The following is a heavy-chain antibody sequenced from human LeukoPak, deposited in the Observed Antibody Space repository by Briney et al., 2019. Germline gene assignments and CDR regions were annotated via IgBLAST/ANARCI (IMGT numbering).Heavy chain of an antibody. D-gene: IGHD5-12*01. V-gene: IGHV1-58*01. J-gene: IGHJ4*02. CDR3: ARGAKIVATGDLDY. CDR1: GFTFTSSA. Sequence: SVKVSCKASGFTFTSSAVQWVRQARGQRLEWIGWIVVGSGNTNYAQKFQERVTITRDMSTSTAYMELSSLRSEDTAVYYCARGAKIVATGDLDYWGQGTLVTVSS. CDR2: IVVGSGNT.